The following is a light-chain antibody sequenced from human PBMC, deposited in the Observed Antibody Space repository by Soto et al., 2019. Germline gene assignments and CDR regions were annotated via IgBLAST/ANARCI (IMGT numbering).Light chain of an antibody. CDR3: QQYNVFAT. V-gene: IGKV1-9*01. CDR2: AAS. Sequence: IPLTQSPSSLSASVGDRVPTTCRASQGISNFLAWYQQKPGTAPKLLIYAASTLQSGVPSRFSGSGSGTDSTLTISSLQPEEFAIYYCQQYNVFATFGQGTKVDI. CDR1: QGISNF. J-gene: IGKJ1*01.